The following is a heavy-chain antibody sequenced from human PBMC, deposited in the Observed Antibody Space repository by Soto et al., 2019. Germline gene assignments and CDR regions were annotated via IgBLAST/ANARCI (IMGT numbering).Heavy chain of an antibody. J-gene: IGHJ4*02. CDR2: IYYSGST. CDR3: ARLLGCSGGSCYYFDY. CDR1: GGSISSGDYY. Sequence: PSETLSLTCTVSGGSISSGDYYWSWIRQPPGKGLEWIGYIYYSGSTYYNPSLKSRVTISVDTSKNQFSLKLSSVTAADTALYYCARLLGCSGGSCYYFDYWGQGTLVTVSS. D-gene: IGHD2-15*01. V-gene: IGHV4-30-4*01.